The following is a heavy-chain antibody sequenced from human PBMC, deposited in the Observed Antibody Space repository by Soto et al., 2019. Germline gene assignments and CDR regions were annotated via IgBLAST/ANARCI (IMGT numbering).Heavy chain of an antibody. CDR2: ISGSGGST. V-gene: IGHV3-23*01. D-gene: IGHD6-13*01. Sequence: PGGSLRLSCTASGFTFSTYAMTWVRQAPEKGLEWVSVISGSGGSTYYADSVKGRFTISRDNSNNTLYLQMTSLRAEDTAVYYCAKDLSSSWFLYYFDYWGQGTLVTVSS. CDR1: GFTFSTYA. CDR3: AKDLSSSWFLYYFDY. J-gene: IGHJ4*02.